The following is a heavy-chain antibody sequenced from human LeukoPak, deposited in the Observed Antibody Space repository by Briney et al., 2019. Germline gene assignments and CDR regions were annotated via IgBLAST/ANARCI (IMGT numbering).Heavy chain of an antibody. CDR2: IKEDGSEK. CDR1: GFTFSRHW. V-gene: IGHV3-7*01. CDR3: AREVHAAVTDFDY. D-gene: IGHD6-13*01. J-gene: IGHJ4*02. Sequence: PGGSLRLSXAASGFTFSRHWMSWVRQAPGKGLEWVANIKEDGSEKYYVDSMKGRFTIPRDNARNSLYLQMNSLRAEDTAVYYCAREVHAAVTDFDYWGLGTLVTVSS.